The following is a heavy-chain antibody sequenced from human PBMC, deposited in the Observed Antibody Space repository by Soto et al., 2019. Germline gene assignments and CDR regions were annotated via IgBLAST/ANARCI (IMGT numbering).Heavy chain of an antibody. J-gene: IGHJ5*02. CDR1: GGSISSGGYY. CDR2: IYYSGST. CDR3: ARVFSDSSSFFDP. D-gene: IGHD6-13*01. V-gene: IGHV4-31*03. Sequence: SETLSLTCTVSGGSISSGGYYWSWIRQHPGKGLEWIGYIYYSGSTYYNPSLKSRVTISVDTSKNQFSLKLSSVTAADTAVYYCARVFSDSSSFFDPWGQGTQVTVSS.